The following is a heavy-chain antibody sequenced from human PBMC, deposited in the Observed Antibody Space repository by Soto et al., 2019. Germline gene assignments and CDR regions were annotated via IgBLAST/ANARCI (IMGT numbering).Heavy chain of an antibody. V-gene: IGHV1-3*01. Sequence: GASVKVSCKASGYTFTSYAMHWVRQAPGQRLEWMGWINAGNGNTKYSQKFQGRVTMTTDTSTSTVYMELRNLRSDDTAVYYCARCIQQDYYYGMDVWGQGTTVTVSS. D-gene: IGHD5-18*01. CDR2: INAGNGNT. J-gene: IGHJ6*02. CDR3: ARCIQQDYYYGMDV. CDR1: GYTFTSYA.